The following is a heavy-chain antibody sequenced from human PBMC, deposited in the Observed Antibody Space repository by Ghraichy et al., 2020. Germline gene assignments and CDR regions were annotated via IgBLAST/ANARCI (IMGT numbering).Heavy chain of an antibody. V-gene: IGHV4-39*01. CDR1: GGSIRESTYY. CDR3: ARHRDPFFFDTHGLPNAFDV. J-gene: IGHJ3*01. CDR2: IYYRGYT. D-gene: IGHD2-8*01. Sequence: SQTLSLTCNVSGGSIRESTYYWGWIRQPPGKGLEWLGSIYYRGYTYYNPSLKSRVTVSVDTSKNHFSLNLISVTAPDTAVYYCARHRDPFFFDTHGLPNAFDVWGQGTMVTVSS.